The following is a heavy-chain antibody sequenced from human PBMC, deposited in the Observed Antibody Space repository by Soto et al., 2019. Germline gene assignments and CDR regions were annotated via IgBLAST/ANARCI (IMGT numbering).Heavy chain of an antibody. V-gene: IGHV3-21*06. D-gene: IGHD2-15*01. CDR3: ARDRCSGGSCYRTYAFDI. CDR2: ISSSDRYI. CDR1: GFNFSTYT. J-gene: IGHJ3*02. Sequence: RRLSSAASGFNFSTYTMNWVRQAPGKGLAWVSSISSSDRYIYYADSVKGRFTISRDDAKNSLYLQMNSLRAEDTAVYYCARDRCSGGSCYRTYAFDIWGQGTLVTVSS.